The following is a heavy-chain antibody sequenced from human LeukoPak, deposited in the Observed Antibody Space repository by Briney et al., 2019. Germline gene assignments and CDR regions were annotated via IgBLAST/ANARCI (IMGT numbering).Heavy chain of an antibody. CDR1: GFTFSSYG. J-gene: IGHJ6*03. V-gene: IGHV3-30*02. Sequence: PGGSLRLSCAASGFTFSSYGMHWVRQAPGKGLEWVAFIRYDGSNKYYADSVKGRFTISRDNSKNTLYLQMNSLRVEDTAVYYCAKVLGGYYYMDVWGKGTTVTISS. CDR3: AKVLGGYYYMDV. D-gene: IGHD3-10*01. CDR2: IRYDGSNK.